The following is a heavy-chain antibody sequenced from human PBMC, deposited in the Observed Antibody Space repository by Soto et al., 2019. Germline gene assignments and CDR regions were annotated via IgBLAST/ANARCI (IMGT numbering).Heavy chain of an antibody. CDR2: ISYDGSNK. D-gene: IGHD2-15*01. CDR3: AKDLWTGCSGGSCYPNEALDY. Sequence: VGSLRLSCAASGFTFSSYGMHWVRQAPGKGLEWVAVISYDGSNKYYADSVKGRFTISRDNSKNTLYLQMNSLRAEDTAVYYCAKDLWTGCSGGSCYPNEALDYWGQGTLVTVSS. V-gene: IGHV3-30*18. J-gene: IGHJ4*02. CDR1: GFTFSSYG.